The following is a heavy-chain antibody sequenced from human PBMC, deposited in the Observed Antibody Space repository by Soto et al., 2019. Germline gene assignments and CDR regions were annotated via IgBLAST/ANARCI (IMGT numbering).Heavy chain of an antibody. Sequence: EVQLVESGGGLVKPGGSLRLSCAASGFTFSSYTIHWVRQAPGKGLEWVSCISSTSHYIYYADSVKGRFTISRDNAKNSLYRQMNSRRAEDTAVYYCARDSPDAFDIWGQGTMVTVSS. J-gene: IGHJ3*02. V-gene: IGHV3-21*01. CDR2: ISSTSHYI. CDR1: GFTFSSYT. CDR3: ARDSPDAFDI.